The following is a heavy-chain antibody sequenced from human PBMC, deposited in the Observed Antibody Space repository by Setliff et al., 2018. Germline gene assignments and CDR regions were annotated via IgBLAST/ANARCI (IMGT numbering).Heavy chain of an antibody. Sequence: SVKVSCKASGYSFGSYNMHWVRQAPGQGLEWMGGIIPIFGTANYAQKFQGRVTITADESTSTAYMELSSLRSEDTAVYYCARDGNDSSGYIFDYWGQGTLVTVSS. CDR1: GYSFGSYN. V-gene: IGHV1-69*13. CDR3: ARDGNDSSGYIFDY. J-gene: IGHJ4*02. CDR2: IIPIFGTA. D-gene: IGHD3-22*01.